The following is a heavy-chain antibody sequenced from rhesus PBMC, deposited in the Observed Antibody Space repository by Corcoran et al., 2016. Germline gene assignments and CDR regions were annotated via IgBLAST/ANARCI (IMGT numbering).Heavy chain of an antibody. D-gene: IGHD1-1*01. CDR1: GFTFSSYG. CDR3: AKRPLRTDEYFEF. J-gene: IGHJ1*01. CDR2: INSGGVST. Sequence: EVQLVETGGGLVQPGGSLKLSCAAAGFTFSSYGMSWVRQAPGTGLEWVSAINSGGVSTYYADSVKCRFTISRDNSKNTLSLKMYSLRAEDTAVYYCAKRPLRTDEYFEFWGQGALVTVSS. V-gene: IGHV3S5*01.